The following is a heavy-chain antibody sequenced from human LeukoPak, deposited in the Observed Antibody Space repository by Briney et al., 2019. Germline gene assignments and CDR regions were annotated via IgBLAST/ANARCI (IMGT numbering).Heavy chain of an antibody. D-gene: IGHD3-16*02. CDR2: INPSGGST. CDR1: GYTFTSYY. J-gene: IGHJ4*02. CDR3: ARGPRYYDYVWGSYRSYYFDY. V-gene: IGHV1-46*01. Sequence: ASVKVSCKASGYTFTSYYMHWVRQAPGQGPEWMGIINPSGGSTSYAQKFQGRVTMTRDTSTSTVYMELSSLRSEDTAVYYCARGPRYYDYVWGSYRSYYFDYWGQGTLVTVSS.